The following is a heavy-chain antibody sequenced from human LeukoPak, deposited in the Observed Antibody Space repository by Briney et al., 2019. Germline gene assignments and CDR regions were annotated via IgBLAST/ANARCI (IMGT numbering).Heavy chain of an antibody. CDR3: AREIGPCSGGSCYEDY. CDR1: GYTFTSYA. Sequence: ASVNVSCKASGYTFTSYAMHWVRQAPGQRLEWMGWINAGNGNTKYSQKFQGRVTITRDTSASTAYMELSSLRSEDTAVYYCAREIGPCSGGSCYEDYWGQGTLVTVSS. J-gene: IGHJ4*02. CDR2: INAGNGNT. V-gene: IGHV1-3*01. D-gene: IGHD2-15*01.